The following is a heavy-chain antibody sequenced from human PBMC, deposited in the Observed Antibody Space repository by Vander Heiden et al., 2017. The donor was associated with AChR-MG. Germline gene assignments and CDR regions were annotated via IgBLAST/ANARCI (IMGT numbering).Heavy chain of an antibody. Sequence: QVQLQPWGEGLLKPSDTLSLTCAVYGGSFSGYYWSWIRQPPGKGLEWIGEINHSGSTNYNPSLKSRVTISVDTSKNQFSLKLSSVTAADTAVYYCARANGDYGGDAFDIWGQGTMVTVSS. CDR3: ARANGDYGGDAFDI. CDR1: GGSFSGYY. J-gene: IGHJ3*02. CDR2: INHSGST. D-gene: IGHD4-17*01. V-gene: IGHV4-34*01.